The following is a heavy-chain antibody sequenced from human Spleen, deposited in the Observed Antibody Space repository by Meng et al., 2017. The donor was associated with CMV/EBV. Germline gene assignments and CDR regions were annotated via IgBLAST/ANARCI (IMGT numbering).Heavy chain of an antibody. J-gene: IGHJ4*02. Sequence: SGYIFTNYGISWVRQAPGQGLEWMGWISAYYRSTNYAQKVQGRVSMTTDTSTSTAYMELSSLRSDDTAVYYCARCSSTGCYLDYFDYWGQGTLVTVSS. CDR2: ISAYYRST. D-gene: IGHD2-2*01. CDR1: GYIFTNYG. V-gene: IGHV1-18*01. CDR3: ARCSSTGCYLDYFDY.